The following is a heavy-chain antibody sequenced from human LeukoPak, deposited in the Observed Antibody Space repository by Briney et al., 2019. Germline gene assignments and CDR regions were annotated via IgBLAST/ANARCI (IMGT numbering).Heavy chain of an antibody. D-gene: IGHD3-3*01. CDR1: GFTFSSYE. CDR3: ASRYDFWSGYPDY. Sequence: PGRSLRLSCAASGFTFSSYEMNWVRQAPGKGLEWVSYISSSGSTIYYADSVKGRFTISRDNAKNSLYLQMNSLRAEDTAVYYCASRYDFWSGYPDYWGQGTLVTVSS. CDR2: ISSSGSTI. V-gene: IGHV3-48*03. J-gene: IGHJ4*02.